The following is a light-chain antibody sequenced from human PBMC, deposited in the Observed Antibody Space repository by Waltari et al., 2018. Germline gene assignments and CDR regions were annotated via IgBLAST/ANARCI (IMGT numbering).Light chain of an antibody. V-gene: IGKV1-39*01. Sequence: DIQMTQSPSSLTASVGDRVTITCRTSQSIDSYLNWYQQRPGKAPTAVIYGASTLQSGFPSRFSGSGSGTDFTLTISGLRPEDFATYYCQQSYSSPWTFGQGTKLEIK. CDR2: GAS. CDR1: QSIDSY. J-gene: IGKJ1*01. CDR3: QQSYSSPWT.